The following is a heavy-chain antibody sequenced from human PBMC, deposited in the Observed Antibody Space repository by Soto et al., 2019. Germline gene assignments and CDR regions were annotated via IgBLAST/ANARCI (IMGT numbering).Heavy chain of an antibody. V-gene: IGHV4-34*01. Sequence: SETLSLTCAVYGGSFSGYYWSWIRQPPGKGLEWIGEINHSGSTNYNPSLKSRVTISVDTSKNQFSLKLSSVTAADTAVYYCAKSSGWYPARRYYGMDVWGQGTTVTVSS. CDR1: GGSFSGYY. D-gene: IGHD6-19*01. CDR3: AKSSGWYPARRYYGMDV. J-gene: IGHJ6*02. CDR2: INHSGST.